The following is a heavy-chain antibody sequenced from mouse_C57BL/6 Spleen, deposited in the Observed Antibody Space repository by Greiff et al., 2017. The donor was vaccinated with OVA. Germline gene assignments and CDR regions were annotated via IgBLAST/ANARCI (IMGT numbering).Heavy chain of an antibody. CDR2: IYPGDGDT. CDR3: ARSYYDQYYYAMDY. CDR1: GYAFSSYW. J-gene: IGHJ4*01. D-gene: IGHD2-10*01. Sequence: VQLQQSGAELVKPGASVKISCKASGYAFSSYWMNWVKQRPGKGLEWIGQIYPGDGDTNYNGKFKGKATLTADKSSSTAYMQLSSLSSEDSAVYFCARSYYDQYYYAMDYWGQGTSVTVSS. V-gene: IGHV1-80*01.